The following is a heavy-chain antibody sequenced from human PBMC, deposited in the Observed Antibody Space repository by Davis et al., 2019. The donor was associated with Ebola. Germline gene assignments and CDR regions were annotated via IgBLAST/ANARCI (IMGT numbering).Heavy chain of an antibody. CDR2: LTTNGGST. Sequence: PGGSLRFSCAASAFTFSSYAMSWVRQAPGKGLEWVSTLTTNGGSTYYADSVKGRFTISRDIPKNTLYLQMNSLTAEDTAVYYCAKAPPSGGYHFDYWGQGTLVTVSS. CDR1: AFTFSSYA. J-gene: IGHJ4*02. D-gene: IGHD3-10*01. V-gene: IGHV3-23*01. CDR3: AKAPPSGGYHFDY.